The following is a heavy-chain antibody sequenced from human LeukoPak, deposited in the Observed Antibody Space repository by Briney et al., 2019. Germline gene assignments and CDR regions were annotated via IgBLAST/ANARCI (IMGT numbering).Heavy chain of an antibody. CDR3: TRVSAFPQWLDYFDY. J-gene: IGHJ4*02. V-gene: IGHV3-49*04. CDR2: IRSKAYGGTT. Sequence: GGSLRLSCAASGFTFSSYEMNWVRQAPGKGLEWVGFIRSKAYGGTTEYAASVKGRFTISRDDSKSIAYLQMNSLKTEDTAVYYCTRVSAFPQWLDYFDYWGQGTLVTVSS. CDR1: GFTFSSYE. D-gene: IGHD6-19*01.